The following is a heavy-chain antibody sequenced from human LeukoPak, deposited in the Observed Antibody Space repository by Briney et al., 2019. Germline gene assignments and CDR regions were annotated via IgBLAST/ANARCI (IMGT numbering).Heavy chain of an antibody. Sequence: SQTLSLTCTVSGGSISSGDYYWSWIRQPPGKGLEWIGYIYYSGSTYYNPSLKSRVTISVDTSKNQFSLKLSSVTAADTAVYYCARGGGRPDKNNWFDPWGQGTLVTVSS. CDR3: ARGGGRPDKNNWFDP. CDR1: GGSISSGDYY. V-gene: IGHV4-30-4*08. CDR2: IYYSGST. D-gene: IGHD4-23*01. J-gene: IGHJ5*02.